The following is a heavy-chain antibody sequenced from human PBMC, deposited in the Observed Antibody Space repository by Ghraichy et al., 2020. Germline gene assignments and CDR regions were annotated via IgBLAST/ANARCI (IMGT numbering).Heavy chain of an antibody. V-gene: IGHV3-23*01. CDR3: AKVIWGNSEKGRYFDL. D-gene: IGHD4-23*01. J-gene: IGHJ2*01. Sequence: GGSLRLSCAASGFTFSSYAMNWVRQAPGKGLEWVSLVSSSAGSRTFYADSVNGRFTISRDNSKSTLYLQMSSLRVEDTAIYYCAKVIWGNSEKGRYFDLWGRGTLVTVSS. CDR1: GFTFSSYA. CDR2: VSSSAGSRT.